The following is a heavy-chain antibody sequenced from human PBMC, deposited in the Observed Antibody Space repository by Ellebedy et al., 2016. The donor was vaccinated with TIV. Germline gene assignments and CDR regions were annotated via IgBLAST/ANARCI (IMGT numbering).Heavy chain of an antibody. CDR1: GGTFSSYA. Sequence: SVKVSXKASGGTFSSYAISWVRQAPGQGLEWMGGIIPIFGTANYAQKFQGRVTITADKSTSTVYMELSSLRSEDTAVYYCARVVRQLGMDVWGQGTTVTVSS. V-gene: IGHV1-69*06. D-gene: IGHD2/OR15-2a*01. CDR2: IIPIFGTA. J-gene: IGHJ6*02. CDR3: ARVVRQLGMDV.